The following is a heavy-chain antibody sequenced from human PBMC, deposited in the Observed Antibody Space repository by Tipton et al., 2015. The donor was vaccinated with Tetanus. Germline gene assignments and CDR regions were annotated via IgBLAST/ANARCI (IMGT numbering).Heavy chain of an antibody. Sequence: QLVQSGAEVKKPGESLRISCKGSGYSFTSYWISWVRQMPGKGLEWMGRIDPSDSYTNYSPSFQGHVTISADKSISTDYLQWSSRKVPATAMYYGAGRAESSPGAMVRGSGGGMDVWGQGTTVTVSS. V-gene: IGHV5-10-1*01. CDR3: AGRAESSPGAMVRGSGGGMDV. D-gene: IGHD3-10*01. CDR1: GYSFTSYW. J-gene: IGHJ6*02. CDR2: IDPSDSYT.